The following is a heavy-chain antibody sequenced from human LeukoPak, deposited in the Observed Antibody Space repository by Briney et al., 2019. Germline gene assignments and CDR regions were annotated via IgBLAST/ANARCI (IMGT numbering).Heavy chain of an antibody. CDR3: ARVSSPVVPAAIDVVWFDA. V-gene: IGHV1-69*05. Sequence: GASVKVSCTASGGTFSSYAISWVRQAPGQGLEWMGGIIPIFGTANYAQTFQGRVTITTDEATSTAYMELSSLRSEDTAVYYCARVSSPVVPAAIDVVWFDACGQGSLVTVSS. CDR2: IIPIFGTA. CDR1: GGTFSSYA. J-gene: IGHJ5*02. D-gene: IGHD2-2*01.